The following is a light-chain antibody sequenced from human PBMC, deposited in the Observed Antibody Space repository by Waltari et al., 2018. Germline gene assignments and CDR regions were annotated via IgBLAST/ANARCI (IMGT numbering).Light chain of an antibody. CDR1: QSVGRA. CDR3: QHYVRLPVT. Sequence: EIVLTQSPGTLSLSPGDRPTLSCWASQSVGRALAWYQQKRGQATRLLLYGASTRASGIPDRFSGSGSGTDFSLTINRLEPEDFAVYYCQHYVRLPVTFGQGTKVEIK. CDR2: GAS. J-gene: IGKJ1*01. V-gene: IGKV3-20*01.